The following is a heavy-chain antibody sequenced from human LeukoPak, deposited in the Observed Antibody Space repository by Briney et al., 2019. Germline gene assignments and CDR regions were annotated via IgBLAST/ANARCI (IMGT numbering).Heavy chain of an antibody. V-gene: IGHV3-23*01. CDR2: ISGSGGST. J-gene: IGHJ4*02. CDR3: AKDRGYDILTGYYDY. D-gene: IGHD3-9*01. Sequence: GGSLRLSCAASGFTFSSYAMTWVRQVPGKGLEWVSIISGSGGSTYHADSVKGRFTISRDNSKNTLYLQMNSLRAEDTAVYYCAKDRGYDILTGYYDYWGQGTLVTVSS. CDR1: GFTFSSYA.